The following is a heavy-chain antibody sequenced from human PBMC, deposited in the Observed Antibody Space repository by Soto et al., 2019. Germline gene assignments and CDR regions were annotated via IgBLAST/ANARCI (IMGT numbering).Heavy chain of an antibody. V-gene: IGHV3-30*18. CDR2: ISYDGSYK. D-gene: IGHD3-16*01. J-gene: IGHJ4*02. CDR1: GCTCSSYG. Sequence: GVSLRLSCAASGCTCSSYGMRWVRQAPGKGLEWVAVISYDGSYKYYADSVKGRFTISRDNSKNTLYLQMNSLRADDTAEYYCAKWNGGFDYWGKGTLVPVSS. CDR3: AKWNGGFDY.